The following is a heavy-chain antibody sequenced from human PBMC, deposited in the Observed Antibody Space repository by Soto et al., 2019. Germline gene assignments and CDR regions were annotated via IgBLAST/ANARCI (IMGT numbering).Heavy chain of an antibody. Sequence: GGSLRLSCAASGFTFSSYGMHWVRQAPGKGLEWVAVISYDGSNKYYADSVKGRFTISRDNSKNTLYLQMNSLRAEDTAVYYCAKELVGATTIPLVPVLWGQGTLVTVSS. CDR2: ISYDGSNK. CDR1: GFTFSSYG. J-gene: IGHJ4*02. V-gene: IGHV3-30*18. CDR3: AKELVGATTIPLVPVL. D-gene: IGHD1-26*01.